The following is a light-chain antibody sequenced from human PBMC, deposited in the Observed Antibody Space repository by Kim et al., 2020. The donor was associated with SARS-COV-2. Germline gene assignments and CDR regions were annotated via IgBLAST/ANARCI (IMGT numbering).Light chain of an antibody. CDR2: DVS. CDR3: GSLTNTDTCV. Sequence: QSALTQPASVSGSPGQSITISCTGTSSDVGAYNYVSWFHQQPGKAPKLMMYDVSKRPSGVSTRFSGSKSGNTASLKISGLQAEDEADYYCGSLTNTDTCVFGGGTRLTVL. J-gene: IGLJ3*02. V-gene: IGLV2-14*03. CDR1: SSDVGAYNY.